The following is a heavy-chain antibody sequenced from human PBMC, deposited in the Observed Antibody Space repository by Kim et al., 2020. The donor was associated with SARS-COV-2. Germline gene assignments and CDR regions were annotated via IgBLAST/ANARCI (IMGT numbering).Heavy chain of an antibody. CDR2: IYYSGST. V-gene: IGHV4-59*01. D-gene: IGHD1-26*01. CDR3: ARVFWPGSYSPNYFDY. J-gene: IGHJ4*02. CDR1: GGSISSYY. Sequence: SETLSLTCTVSGGSISSYYWSWIRQPPGKGLEWIGYIYYSGSTNYNPSLKSRVTISVDTSKNQFSLKLSSVTAADTAVYYCARVFWPGSYSPNYFDYWGQGTLVTVSS.